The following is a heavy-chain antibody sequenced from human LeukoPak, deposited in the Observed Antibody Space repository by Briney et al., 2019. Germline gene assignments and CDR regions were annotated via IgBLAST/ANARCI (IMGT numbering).Heavy chain of an antibody. D-gene: IGHD5-24*01. Sequence: PGGSLRFSCAASGFTFSTYNMSWVRQAPGKGLEWVANIIQDGSKKSYVDSVKGRFTISRDNAKNSLYLQMNSLRAEDTAIYYCTRVGYIDEGIDYWGQGTLVTVSP. CDR3: TRVGYIDEGIDY. CDR1: GFTFSTYN. V-gene: IGHV3-7*04. CDR2: IIQDGSKK. J-gene: IGHJ4*02.